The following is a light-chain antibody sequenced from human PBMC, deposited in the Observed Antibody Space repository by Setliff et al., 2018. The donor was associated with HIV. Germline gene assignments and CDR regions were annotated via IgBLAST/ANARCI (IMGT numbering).Light chain of an antibody. CDR1: SNDVGGYNY. CDR2: DVS. Sequence: QSALTQPASVCGSPGQSITISCTGTSNDVGGYNYVSWYQQDPGKAPKLMIYDVSNRPSGVSNRFSGSKSGNTASLTISGLLAEDEADYYCSSYTSSFTYVFGTGTKGTVL. V-gene: IGLV2-14*03. J-gene: IGLJ1*01. CDR3: SSYTSSFTYV.